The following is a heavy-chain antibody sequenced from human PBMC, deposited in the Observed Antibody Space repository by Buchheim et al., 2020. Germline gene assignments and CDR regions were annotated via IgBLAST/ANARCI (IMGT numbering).Heavy chain of an antibody. V-gene: IGHV2-70*04. CDR3: ARILSYYDSSGYYDY. CDR2: IDWDDDN. Sequence: QVTLKESGPALVKPTQTLTLTCTFSGFSLSTSGMRVSWIRQPPGKALEWLARIDWDDDNFYSTSLKTRLTISKDTSKNQVVLTMTNMDPVDTATYYCARILSYYDSSGYYDYWGQGTL. J-gene: IGHJ4*02. D-gene: IGHD3-22*01. CDR1: GFSLSTSGMR.